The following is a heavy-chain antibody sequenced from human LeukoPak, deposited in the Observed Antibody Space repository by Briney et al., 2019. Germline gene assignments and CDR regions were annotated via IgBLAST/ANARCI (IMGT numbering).Heavy chain of an antibody. CDR3: ARDHMVGACFDP. V-gene: IGHV4-61*02. CDR2: IYTSGST. Sequence: SETLSLTCAVSGGSISSGSYYWSWIRQPAGKGLEWIGRIYTSGSTNYNPSLKSRVTISVDTSKNQFSLKLSSVTAADTAVYYCARDHMVGACFDPWGQGTLVTVSS. D-gene: IGHD1-26*01. CDR1: GGSISSGSYY. J-gene: IGHJ5*02.